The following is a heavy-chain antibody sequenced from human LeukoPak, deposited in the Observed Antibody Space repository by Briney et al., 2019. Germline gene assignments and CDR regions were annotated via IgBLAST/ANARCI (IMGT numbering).Heavy chain of an antibody. V-gene: IGHV3-30*18. CDR1: GFTFSSYG. Sequence: GGSLRLSCAASGFTFSSYGMHWVRQAPGKGLEWVAVISYDGSNKYYADSVKGRSTISRDNSKNTLYLQMNSLRAEDTAVYYCAKGKEQLWFDYWGQGTLVTVS. CDR3: AKGKEQLWFDY. D-gene: IGHD5-18*01. CDR2: ISYDGSNK. J-gene: IGHJ4*02.